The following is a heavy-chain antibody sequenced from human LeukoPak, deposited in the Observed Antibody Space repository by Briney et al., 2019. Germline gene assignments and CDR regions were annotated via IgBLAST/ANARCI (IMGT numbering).Heavy chain of an antibody. CDR1: GFSLSTSGVG. V-gene: IGHV2-5*01. J-gene: IGHJ4*02. CDR2: IYWNDDK. CDR3: AHRKVNYDSPLAAFDY. Sequence: SGPTLVKPTQTLTLTCTFSGFSLSTSGVGVGWIRQPPGKALEWLALIYWNDDKRYSPSLKSRLTITKDTSKNQVVLTMTNMDPVDTATYYCAHRKVNYDSPLAAFDYWGQGTLVTVSS. D-gene: IGHD3-22*01.